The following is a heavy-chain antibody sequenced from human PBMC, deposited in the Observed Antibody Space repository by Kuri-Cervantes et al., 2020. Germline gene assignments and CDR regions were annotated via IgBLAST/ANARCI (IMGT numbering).Heavy chain of an antibody. Sequence: SVKVSCKASGYTFTSYGISWVRQAPGQGLEWMGGIIPIFGTASYAQKFQGRVTITADESTSTAYMELSSLRSEDTAVYYCARVQASYYYYYYMDVWGKGTTVTVSS. CDR1: GYTFTSYG. CDR2: IIPIFGTA. J-gene: IGHJ6*03. CDR3: ARVQASYYYYYYMDV. D-gene: IGHD4-11*01. V-gene: IGHV1-69*13.